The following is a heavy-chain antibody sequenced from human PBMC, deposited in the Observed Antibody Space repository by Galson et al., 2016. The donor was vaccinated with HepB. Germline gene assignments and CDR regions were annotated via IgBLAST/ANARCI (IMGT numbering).Heavy chain of an antibody. J-gene: IGHJ4*02. V-gene: IGHV3-53*01. CDR2: LYSIGNT. D-gene: IGHD2-2*01. Sequence: SLRLSCAATGFSINDNAMTWVRQAPGKGLEWVSILYSIGNTRYGESVKGRFTISRDNAKNTLYLQWDSLRADDTAIYFCAKTGYRYSTSYYFDSWGQGTLVTVSA. CDR1: GFSINDNA. CDR3: AKTGYRYSTSYYFDS.